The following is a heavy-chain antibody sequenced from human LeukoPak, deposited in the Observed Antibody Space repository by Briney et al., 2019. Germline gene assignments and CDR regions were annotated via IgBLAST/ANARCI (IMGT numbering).Heavy chain of an antibody. J-gene: IGHJ3*02. CDR2: IIPIFGTT. V-gene: IGHV1-69*13. CDR1: GGTFSNYA. D-gene: IGHD1-1*01. CDR3: AREGATTPDAFDI. Sequence: SVKVSCKASGGTFSNYAINWVRQAPGQGLEWMGEIIPIFGTTKNAQRFQGRVTITADESTSTAYMELSSVRSEDTAVYYCAREGATTPDAFDIWGQGTMVTVSS.